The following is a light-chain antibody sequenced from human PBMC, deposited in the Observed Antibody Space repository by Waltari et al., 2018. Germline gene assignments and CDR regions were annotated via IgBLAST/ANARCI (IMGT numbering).Light chain of an antibody. CDR3: QSYDTSLGVV. V-gene: IGLV1-40*01. CDR1: WSNIGAGND. Sequence: QSVLTQPPSVSGAPGPRVTISCTGSWSNIGAGNDVHWYQQLPGKAPTLLVYGVNTRPPGVPDRFFGSKSGTSASLAIPGLQPEDEADYYCQSYDTSLGVVFGGGTKLTVL. J-gene: IGLJ2*01. CDR2: GVN.